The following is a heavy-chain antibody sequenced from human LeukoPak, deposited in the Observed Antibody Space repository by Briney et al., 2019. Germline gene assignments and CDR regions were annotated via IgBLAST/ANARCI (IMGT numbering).Heavy chain of an antibody. CDR2: IIPIFGTA. CDR1: XFSXXA. J-gene: IGHJ4*02. V-gene: IGHV1-69*01. CDR3: AXXXXXXXXXXDY. Sequence: XFSXXAISWVRQAPGQGLEWMGGIIPIFGTANYXQKFQGRVTITADESTSTAYMELRSLRSDDTAVYYCAXXXXXXXXXXDYWGQXTXVTVSS.